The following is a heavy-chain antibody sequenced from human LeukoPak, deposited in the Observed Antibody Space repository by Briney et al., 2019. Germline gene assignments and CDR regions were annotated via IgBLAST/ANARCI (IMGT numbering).Heavy chain of an antibody. CDR1: GGSISSGDYY. V-gene: IGHV4-39*01. J-gene: IGHJ4*02. CDR2: IYSSVST. Sequence: SETLSLTCTVSGGSISSGDYYWSWIRQPPGKGLEWIGSIYSSVSTYYNPSLKSRVTISVDTSKNQFSLRLSSVTAADTALYYCAYSGSYGHLGYWGQGIPVTVSS. D-gene: IGHD1-26*01. CDR3: AYSGSYGHLGY.